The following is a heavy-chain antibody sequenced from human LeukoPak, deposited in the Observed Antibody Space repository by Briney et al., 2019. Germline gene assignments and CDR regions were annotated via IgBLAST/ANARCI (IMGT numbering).Heavy chain of an antibody. Sequence: SETLSLTCTVSGGSISSYYWSWIRQPAGKGLEWIGRIYTSGSTNYNPSLKSRVTMSVDMSKNQFSLKLSSVTAADTAVYYCARGSAYQLLPDAFDIWGQGTMVTVSS. CDR2: IYTSGST. J-gene: IGHJ3*02. V-gene: IGHV4-4*07. D-gene: IGHD2-2*01. CDR3: ARGSAYQLLPDAFDI. CDR1: GGSISSYY.